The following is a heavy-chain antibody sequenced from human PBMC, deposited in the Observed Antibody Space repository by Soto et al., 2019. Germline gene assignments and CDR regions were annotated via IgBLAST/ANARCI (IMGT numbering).Heavy chain of an antibody. D-gene: IGHD3-16*01. V-gene: IGHV1-46*03. CDR1: GYTFTSYF. Sequence: GASVKVSCKASGYTFTSYFMHWVRQAPGQGLEWMGIINPSSGDTSYAQKFQGRVTMTRDTSTSAVYMELSSLRSEDTAVYYCTRGLYRYYFDAWGQGTLVTVSS. CDR2: INPSSGDT. J-gene: IGHJ4*02. CDR3: TRGLYRYYFDA.